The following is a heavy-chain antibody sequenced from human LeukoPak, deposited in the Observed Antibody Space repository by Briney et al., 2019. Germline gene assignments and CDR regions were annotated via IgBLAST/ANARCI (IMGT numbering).Heavy chain of an antibody. V-gene: IGHV4-4*07. CDR1: GGSISSYY. CDR3: ARADWSGYYKAARGYYYYMDV. Sequence: SETLSLTCTVSGGSISSYYWSWIRQPAGKGLEWIGRIYTSGSTNYNPSLKSRVTTSVDTSKNQFSLKLSSVTAADTAVYYCARADWSGYYKAARGYYYYMDVWGKGTTVTVSS. J-gene: IGHJ6*03. D-gene: IGHD3-3*01. CDR2: IYTSGST.